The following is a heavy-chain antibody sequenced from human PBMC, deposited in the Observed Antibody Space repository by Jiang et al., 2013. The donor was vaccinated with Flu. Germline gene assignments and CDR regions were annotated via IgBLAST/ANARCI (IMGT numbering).Heavy chain of an antibody. Sequence: GPGLVKPSETLSLTCTVSGGSISSYYWSWIRQPPGKGLEWIGYIYYSGSTNYNPSLKSRVTISVDTSKNQFSLKLSSVTAADTAVYYCARGRYDILTGYWWFDPWGQGTLVTVSS. V-gene: IGHV4-59*01. CDR2: IYYSGST. J-gene: IGHJ5*02. D-gene: IGHD3-9*01. CDR3: ARGRYDILTGYWWFDP. CDR1: GGSISSYY.